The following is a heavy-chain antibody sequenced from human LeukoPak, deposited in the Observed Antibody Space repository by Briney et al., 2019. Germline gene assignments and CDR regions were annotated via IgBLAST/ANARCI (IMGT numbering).Heavy chain of an antibody. J-gene: IGHJ3*02. CDR1: GFIFSNYA. CDR3: ARAYSGSLTTFDI. Sequence: PGGSLRLSCVASGFIFSNYALSWVRQAPGKGLEWVSAISGGGGSTYYADSVKGRFTISKDISKSTLYVQMNSLRADDAAVYYCARAYSGSLTTFDIWGQGTVVTVSS. CDR2: ISGGGGST. D-gene: IGHD1-26*01. V-gene: IGHV3-23*01.